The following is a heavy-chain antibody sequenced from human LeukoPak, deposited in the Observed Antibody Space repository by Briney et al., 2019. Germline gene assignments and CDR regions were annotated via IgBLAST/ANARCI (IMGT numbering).Heavy chain of an antibody. Sequence: PSETLSLTCTVSGGSISNYYWSWIRQPPGKGLEWIGYVYYSGSTNYNPSLKSRVTISLDTSKNQFSLKLSSVTAADTAVYYCASYVGGDAEYFQHWGQGTLVTVSS. CDR1: GGSISNYY. V-gene: IGHV4-59*12. J-gene: IGHJ1*01. CDR2: VYYSGST. D-gene: IGHD3-16*01. CDR3: ASYVGGDAEYFQH.